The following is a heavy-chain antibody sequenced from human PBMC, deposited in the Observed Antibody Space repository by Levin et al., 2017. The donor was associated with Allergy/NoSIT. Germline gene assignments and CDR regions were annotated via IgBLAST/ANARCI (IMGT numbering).Heavy chain of an antibody. Sequence: ASVKVSCKASGYTFTSYYMHWVRQAPGQGLEWMGIINPSGGSTSYAQKFQGRVTMTRDTSTSTVYMELSSLRSEDTAVYYCARDPTYGSGSDYPYFDYWGQGTLVTVSS. CDR2: INPSGGST. J-gene: IGHJ4*02. D-gene: IGHD3-10*01. CDR3: ARDPTYGSGSDYPYFDY. CDR1: GYTFTSYY. V-gene: IGHV1-46*03.